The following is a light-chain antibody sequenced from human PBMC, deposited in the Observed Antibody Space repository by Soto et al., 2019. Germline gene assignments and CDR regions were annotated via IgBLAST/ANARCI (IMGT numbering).Light chain of an antibody. Sequence: DIQMTQSPSTLSSSLRDRVTLTFRASQSISSWLAWYQQKPGKAPKLLIYDASSLESGVPSRFRGSRSGTEFTLTVSSLQPEDFATYYCLQDHDDSWTFGQGTKVDIK. CDR1: QSISSW. CDR2: DAS. V-gene: IGKV1-5*01. J-gene: IGKJ1*01. CDR3: LQDHDDSWT.